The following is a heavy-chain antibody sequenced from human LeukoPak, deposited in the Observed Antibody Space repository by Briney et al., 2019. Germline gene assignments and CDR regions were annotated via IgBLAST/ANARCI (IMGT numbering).Heavy chain of an antibody. V-gene: IGHV3-21*01. CDR2: ISSSSSYI. CDR1: GFTFSSYS. J-gene: IGHJ3*02. D-gene: IGHD6-19*01. CDR3: ARDQRYSSGWDAFDI. Sequence: GGSLRLSCAASGFTFSSYSMNWVRQAPGKGLEWVSSISSSSSYIYYADSVKGRFTISRDNAKNSLYLQMNSLRAEDTAVYCCARDQRYSSGWDAFDIWGQGTMVTVSS.